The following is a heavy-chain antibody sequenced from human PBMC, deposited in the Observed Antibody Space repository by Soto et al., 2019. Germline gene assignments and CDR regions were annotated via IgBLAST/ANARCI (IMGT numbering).Heavy chain of an antibody. CDR2: INPNSGAT. CDR1: RYTFNGFYY. D-gene: IGHD6-6*01. J-gene: IGHJ4*02. V-gene: IGHV1-2*02. Sequence: ASVKASWKASRYTFNGFYYMHWVRQAPGQGLERMGWINPNSGATKYAQKFQDRVTLSRDTSISTAYMELSRLTSDDTAVYFCARGGNRYSSTSSGVGGFDYWGQGTLVTVSS. CDR3: ARGGNRYSSTSSGVGGFDY.